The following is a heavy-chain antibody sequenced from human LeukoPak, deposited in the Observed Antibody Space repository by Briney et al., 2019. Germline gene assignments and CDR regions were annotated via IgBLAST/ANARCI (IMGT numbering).Heavy chain of an antibody. CDR2: TGGSGDNT. CDR1: GFTFSSYA. Sequence: GGSLRLSCAASGFTFSSYAMSWVRQAPGKWLEWVSTTGGSGDNTYYADSVKGRFTIPRDNSKNTLYLRMNSLRADDTAVYYCTKSITYWFDSWGQGTLVTVFS. J-gene: IGHJ5*01. CDR3: TKSITYWFDS. V-gene: IGHV3-23*01.